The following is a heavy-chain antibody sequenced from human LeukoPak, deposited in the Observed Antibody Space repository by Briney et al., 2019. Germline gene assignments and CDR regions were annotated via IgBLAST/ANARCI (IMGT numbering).Heavy chain of an antibody. CDR3: ARGVDYYENSGTIDY. CDR1: GFVFSNYG. CDR2: IWYDGSNK. D-gene: IGHD3-22*01. V-gene: IGHV3-33*08. Sequence: PGRSLRLSCAASGFVFSNYGMHWVRQAPGKGLEWVAIIWYDGSNKTYEDSVKGRFTISRDNSKNTLYLQMNSLRAEDTAVYYCARGVDYYENSGTIDYWGQGTLVTVSS. J-gene: IGHJ4*02.